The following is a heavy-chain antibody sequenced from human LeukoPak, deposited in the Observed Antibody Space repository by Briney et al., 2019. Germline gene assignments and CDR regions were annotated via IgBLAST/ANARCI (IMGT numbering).Heavy chain of an antibody. V-gene: IGHV3-21*01. CDR2: ISGSSYYI. D-gene: IGHD6-6*01. Sequence: GGSLRLSCVASGFTFSSYTMNWVRQTPGKGLEWVSSISGSSYYIYYADSVRGRFTIFRDNAENSVYLHMNSLRAEDTAVYYCARDRLGYDSSSSRFDYWGQGTLVTVSS. CDR1: GFTFSSYT. J-gene: IGHJ4*02. CDR3: ARDRLGYDSSSSRFDY.